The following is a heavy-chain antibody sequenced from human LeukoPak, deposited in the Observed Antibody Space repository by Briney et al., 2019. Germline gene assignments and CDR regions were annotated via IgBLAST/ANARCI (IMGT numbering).Heavy chain of an antibody. CDR1: GFTFDDYA. D-gene: IGHD6-19*01. CDR3: AKGISAVAGYFDY. Sequence: GGSLRLSCAASGFTFDDYAMHWVRQAPGKGLEWVSGISWNSGSIGYADSVKGRFTISRDNAKNSLYLRMNSLRAEDTALYYCAKGISAVAGYFDYWGQGTLVTVSS. V-gene: IGHV3-9*01. J-gene: IGHJ4*02. CDR2: ISWNSGSI.